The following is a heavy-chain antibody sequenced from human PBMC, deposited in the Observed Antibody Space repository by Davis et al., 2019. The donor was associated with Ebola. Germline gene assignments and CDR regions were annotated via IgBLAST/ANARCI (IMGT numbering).Heavy chain of an antibody. V-gene: IGHV3-21*01. CDR2: ISSSSSYI. Sequence: GESLKISCAASGLTFSSYSMNWVRQAPGKGLEWVSSISSSSSYIYYADSVKGRFTISRDNSKNTLYLQMNSLRPEDTAVYYCARDSDDYSFDYWGQGTLVTVSS. CDR1: GLTFSSYS. CDR3: ARDSDDYSFDY. D-gene: IGHD4-11*01. J-gene: IGHJ4*02.